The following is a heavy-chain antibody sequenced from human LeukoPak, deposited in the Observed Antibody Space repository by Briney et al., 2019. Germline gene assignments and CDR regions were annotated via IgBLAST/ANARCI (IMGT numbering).Heavy chain of an antibody. CDR1: GYTFTSYG. CDR3: ARSYDILTGYLSFDY. D-gene: IGHD3-9*01. J-gene: IGHJ4*02. Sequence: ASVKVSCKASGYTFTSYGISWVRQAPGQELEWMGWISAYNGNTNYAQKLQGRVTMTTDTSTSTAYMEVRSLRSDDTAVYYCARSYDILTGYLSFDYWGQGTLVTVSS. CDR2: ISAYNGNT. V-gene: IGHV1-18*01.